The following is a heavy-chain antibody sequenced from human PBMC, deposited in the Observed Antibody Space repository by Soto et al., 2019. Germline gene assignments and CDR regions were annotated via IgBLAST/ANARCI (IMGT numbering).Heavy chain of an antibody. J-gene: IGHJ6*02. CDR3: AAELGFGKLSVV. CDR2: IIPLFGTT. Sequence: QVQVVQSGVEERRPGSSVKVSCKASGDTFKNCVISWVRQAPGQGLEWMGGIIPLFGTTDFAQRFQGRLTSTTDESTTTAYMELSRLRSEDTATYYCAAELGFGKLSVVWGQGTTVIVSS. V-gene: IGHV1-69*01. CDR1: GDTFKNCV. D-gene: IGHD3-10*01.